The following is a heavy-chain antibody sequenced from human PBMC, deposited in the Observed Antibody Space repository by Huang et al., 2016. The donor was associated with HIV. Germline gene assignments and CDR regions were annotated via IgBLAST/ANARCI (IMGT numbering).Heavy chain of an antibody. CDR3: ARGQRQQQLEDYYNYHMDV. V-gene: IGHV1-8*01. J-gene: IGHJ6*03. D-gene: IGHD6-13*01. CDR2: MNPNNSNT. Sequence: QVQLVQSGAEVKKPGASVKVSCKASGYTFTNYDINWVRQATGQGLEWMAGMNPNNSNTGYAQRCQGRVTITRNTSVSTAYMEGSSLTSEDTAVYYCARGQRQQQLEDYYNYHMDVWGKGTTVTVSS. CDR1: GYTFTNYD.